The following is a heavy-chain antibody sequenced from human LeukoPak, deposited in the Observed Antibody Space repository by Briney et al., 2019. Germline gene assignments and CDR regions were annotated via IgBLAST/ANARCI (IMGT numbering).Heavy chain of an antibody. D-gene: IGHD3-16*02. V-gene: IGHV4-34*01. J-gene: IGHJ4*02. CDR2: INNSGST. Sequence: PSETLSLTCAVYGGSFSGYYWSWIRQPPGKGLEWCGEINNSGSTNYNPSLKSRVTISVDTSRNQFSLKLSSVIAADTAVYYCARGPPYYDYVWGSYRPPVSFDYWGQGTLVTVSS. CDR1: GGSFSGYY. CDR3: ARGPPYYDYVWGSYRPPVSFDY.